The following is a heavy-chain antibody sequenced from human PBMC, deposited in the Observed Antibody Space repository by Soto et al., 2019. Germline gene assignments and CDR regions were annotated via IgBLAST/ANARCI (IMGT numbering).Heavy chain of an antibody. V-gene: IGHV4-30-4*01. CDR1: GGSISSGDYY. CDR2: IYYSGST. CDR3: ARESYYDSTNWFDP. D-gene: IGHD3-22*01. Sequence: NPSETLSLTCTVSGGSISSGDYYWSWIRQPPGKGLEWIGYIYYSGSTYYNPSLKSRVTISVDTSKNQFSLKLSSVTAADTAVYYCARESYYDSTNWFDPWGQGTLVTVTS. J-gene: IGHJ5*02.